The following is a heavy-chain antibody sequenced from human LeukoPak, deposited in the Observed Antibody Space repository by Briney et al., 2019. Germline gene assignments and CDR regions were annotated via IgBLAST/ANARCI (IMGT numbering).Heavy chain of an antibody. CDR1: QFTFYNYA. CDR3: ARDKTSFDY. V-gene: IGHV3-30-3*01. J-gene: IGHJ4*02. Sequence: QPGGSLRLSCIASQFTFYNYAMSWVRQAPGKGLEWVAVISYDGSNKYYADSVKGRFTISRDNSKNTLYLQMNSLRAEDTAVYYCARDKTSFDYWGQGTLVTVSS. CDR2: ISYDGSNK. D-gene: IGHD1-7*01.